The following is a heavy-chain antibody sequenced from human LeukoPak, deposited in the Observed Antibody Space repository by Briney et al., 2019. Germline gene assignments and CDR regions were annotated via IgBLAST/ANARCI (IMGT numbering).Heavy chain of an antibody. J-gene: IGHJ3*02. V-gene: IGHV4-59*01. CDR3: ARGAYSSGWPDAFDI. Sequence: QSSETLSLTCTASGGSISSYYWSWIRQPPGKGPEWIGYIYYSGSNNYNPSLKSRLTISVDTSKSQFSLKLTSVTAADTAVYYWARGAYSSGWPDAFDIWGHGTMVTVSS. CDR2: IYYSGSN. CDR1: GGSISSYY. D-gene: IGHD6-19*01.